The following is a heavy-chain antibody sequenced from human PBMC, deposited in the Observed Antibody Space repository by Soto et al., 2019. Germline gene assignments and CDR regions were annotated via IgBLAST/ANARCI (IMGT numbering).Heavy chain of an antibody. CDR1: GYTFTSYD. CDR2: MNPNSGNT. Sequence: ASVKVSCKASGYTFTSYDINWVRQATGQGLEWMGWMNPNSGNTGYAQKFQGRVTMTRNTSISTAYMELSSLRSEDTAVYYCARGNIVVVQAALSREYYYYMDVWGKGTTVTVSS. J-gene: IGHJ6*03. CDR3: ARGNIVVVQAALSREYYYYMDV. V-gene: IGHV1-8*01. D-gene: IGHD2-2*01.